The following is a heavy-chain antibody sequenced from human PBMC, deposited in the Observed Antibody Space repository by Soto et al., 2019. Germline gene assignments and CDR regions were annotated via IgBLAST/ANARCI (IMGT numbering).Heavy chain of an antibody. D-gene: IGHD6-13*01. CDR1: VDSITTYY. V-gene: IGHV4-4*07. CDR3: ARYSNNWFQTEGMDV. Sequence: ASETLSLTFTVSVDSITTYYWSWIRQPAGKGLEWIGRIDTSGNTNYNPSLKSRVTMSVDTSKKQFSLKLTSVTAADTAVYYCARYSNNWFQTEGMDVWGQGTTVTVSS. CDR2: IDTSGNT. J-gene: IGHJ6*02.